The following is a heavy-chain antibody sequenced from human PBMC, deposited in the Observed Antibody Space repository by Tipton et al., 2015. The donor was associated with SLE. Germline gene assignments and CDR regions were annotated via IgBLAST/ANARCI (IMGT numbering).Heavy chain of an antibody. J-gene: IGHJ4*02. CDR3: AKDRGRGSFITMVQGVLDY. Sequence: SLRLSCAASGFTFSSYAMSWVRQAPGKGLEWVSAISGSGGSTYYADSVKGRFTISRDNAKNSLYLQMNSLRAEDTAVYYCAKDRGRGSFITMVQGVLDYWGQGTLVTVSS. CDR1: GFTFSSYA. D-gene: IGHD3-10*01. V-gene: IGHV3-23*01. CDR2: ISGSGGST.